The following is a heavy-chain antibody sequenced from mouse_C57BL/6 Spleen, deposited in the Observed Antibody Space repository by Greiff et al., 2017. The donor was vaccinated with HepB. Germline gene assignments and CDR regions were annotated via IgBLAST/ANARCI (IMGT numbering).Heavy chain of an antibody. V-gene: IGHV1-42*01. CDR2: INPSTGGT. J-gene: IGHJ2*01. CDR3: ARWGITTVVATPFDY. CDR1: GYSFTGYY. Sequence: VQLQQSGPELVKPGASVKISCKASGYSFTGYYMNWVKQSPEKSLEWIGEINPSTGGTTYNQKFKAKATLTVDKSSSTAYMQLKSLTSEDSAVYYCARWGITTVVATPFDYWGQGTTLTVSS. D-gene: IGHD1-1*01.